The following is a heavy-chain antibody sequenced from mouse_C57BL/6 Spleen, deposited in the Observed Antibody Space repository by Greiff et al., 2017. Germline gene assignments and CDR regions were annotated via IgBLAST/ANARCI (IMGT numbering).Heavy chain of an antibody. V-gene: IGHV1-80*01. Sequence: VNVVESGAELVKPGASVKISCKASGYAFSSYWMNWVKQRPGKGLEWIGQIYPGDGDTNYNGKFKGKATLTADKSSSTAYMQLSSLTSEDSAVYFCARRLYDYLYFDYWGQGTTLTVSS. CDR1: GYAFSSYW. D-gene: IGHD2-4*01. CDR3: ARRLYDYLYFDY. J-gene: IGHJ2*01. CDR2: IYPGDGDT.